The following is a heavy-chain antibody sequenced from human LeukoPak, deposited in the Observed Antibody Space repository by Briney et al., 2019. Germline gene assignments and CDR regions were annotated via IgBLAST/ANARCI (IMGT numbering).Heavy chain of an antibody. Sequence: GGSLRLSCAASGFSFSTYSMIWVRQAPGKGLEWVSSVSGTSEYIYYADSVRGRFTISRDNSKNTLYLQMNSLRAEDTAVYYCAGDTHSSSWYDHWGQGTLVTVSS. CDR3: AGDTHSSSWYDH. D-gene: IGHD6-19*01. CDR1: GFSFSTYS. V-gene: IGHV3-21*04. CDR2: VSGTSEYI. J-gene: IGHJ5*02.